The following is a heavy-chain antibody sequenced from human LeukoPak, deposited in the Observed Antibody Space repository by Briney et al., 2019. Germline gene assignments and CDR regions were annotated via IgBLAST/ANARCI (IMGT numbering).Heavy chain of an antibody. J-gene: IGHJ5*02. CDR3: ARDRVVATRGPYNWFDP. D-gene: IGHD2-15*01. V-gene: IGHV1-2*02. Sequence: ASVKVSCKTSGYTFTGYYMHWVRQAPGQGLEWMGWINPNSGGTNYAQKFQGRVTMTRDTSISTAYMELSRLRSDDTAVYYCARDRVVATRGPYNWFDPWGQGTLVTVSS. CDR2: INPNSGGT. CDR1: GYTFTGYY.